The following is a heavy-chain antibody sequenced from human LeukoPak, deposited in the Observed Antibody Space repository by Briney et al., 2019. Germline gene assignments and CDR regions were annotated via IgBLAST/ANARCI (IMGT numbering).Heavy chain of an antibody. V-gene: IGHV4-34*01. J-gene: IGHJ4*02. CDR3: ARGGPSSSSWHVFDY. Sequence: SETLSLTCAVYGGSFSGYYWSWIRQPPGKGLEWIGEINHSGSTNYNPSLKSRVTISVDTSKNQFSLKLSSVTAADTAVYYCARGGPSSSSWHVFDYWGQGTLVTVSS. D-gene: IGHD6-13*01. CDR1: GGSFSGYY. CDR2: INHSGST.